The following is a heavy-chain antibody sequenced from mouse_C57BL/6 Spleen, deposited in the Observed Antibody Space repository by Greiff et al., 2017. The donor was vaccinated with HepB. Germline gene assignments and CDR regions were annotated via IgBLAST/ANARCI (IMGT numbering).Heavy chain of an antibody. J-gene: IGHJ2*01. D-gene: IGHD1-1*01. CDR1: GYTFTDYY. CDR2: INPNNGGT. CDR3: ARPSTVVATDYFDY. V-gene: IGHV1-26*01. Sequence: EVQLQQSGPELVKPGASVKISCKASGYTFTDYYMNWVKQSHGKSLEWIGDINPNNGGTSYNQKFKGKATLTVEKSSSTAYMELRSLTSEDAAVYYCARPSTVVATDYFDYWGQSTTLTVSS.